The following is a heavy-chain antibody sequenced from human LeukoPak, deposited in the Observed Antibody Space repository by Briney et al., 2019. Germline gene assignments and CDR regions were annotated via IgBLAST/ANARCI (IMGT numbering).Heavy chain of an antibody. CDR1: GYTFTSYA. Sequence: ASVKVSCKASGYTFTSYAMHWVRQAPGQRLEWMGWNNAGNGNTKYSQKFQGRVTITRDTSASTAYMELSSLRSEDTAVYYCAREGSGVLRYFDWLRRVDQRYYYYYGMDVWGKGTTVTVSS. D-gene: IGHD3-9*01. CDR3: AREGSGVLRYFDWLRRVDQRYYYYYGMDV. CDR2: NNAGNGNT. J-gene: IGHJ6*04. V-gene: IGHV1-3*01.